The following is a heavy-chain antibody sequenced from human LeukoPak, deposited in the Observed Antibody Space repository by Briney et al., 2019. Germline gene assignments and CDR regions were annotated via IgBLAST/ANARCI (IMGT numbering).Heavy chain of an antibody. CDR3: ARAGSLYYLDY. Sequence: ASVKVSCKASGYTFTSYDINWVRQATGQGLEWMGWISAYNGNTNYAQKLQGRVTMTTDTSTSTAYMELRSLRSDDTAVYYCARAGSLYYLDYWGQGTLVTVSS. J-gene: IGHJ4*02. V-gene: IGHV1-18*01. CDR1: GYTFTSYD. D-gene: IGHD3-10*01. CDR2: ISAYNGNT.